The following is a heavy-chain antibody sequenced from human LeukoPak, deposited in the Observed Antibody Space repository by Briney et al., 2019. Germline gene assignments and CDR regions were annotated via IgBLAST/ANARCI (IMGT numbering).Heavy chain of an antibody. CDR1: GFSFNTYV. Sequence: PGGSLRLSCEASGFSFNTYVMSWARQAPGKGLEWVSGISGSGGSTYYADSVKGRFTVSRDNSKNTLYLQMNSLRAEDTAVYYCAKIYGGKSFPEDYWGQGTLVTVSS. J-gene: IGHJ4*02. CDR2: ISGSGGST. CDR3: AKIYGGKSFPEDY. V-gene: IGHV3-23*01. D-gene: IGHD4-23*01.